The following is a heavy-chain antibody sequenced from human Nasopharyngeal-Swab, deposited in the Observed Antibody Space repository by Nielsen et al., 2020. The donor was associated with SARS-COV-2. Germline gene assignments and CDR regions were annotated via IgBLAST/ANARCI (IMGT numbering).Heavy chain of an antibody. D-gene: IGHD4-11*01. Sequence: WIRQPPGKGLEWVSSISSSSSYIYYADSVKGRFTISRDNAKNSLYLQMNSLRAEDTAVYYCARRQYRAGNNWFDPWGQGTPVTVSS. J-gene: IGHJ5*02. V-gene: IGHV3-21*01. CDR2: ISSSSSYI. CDR3: ARRQYRAGNNWFDP.